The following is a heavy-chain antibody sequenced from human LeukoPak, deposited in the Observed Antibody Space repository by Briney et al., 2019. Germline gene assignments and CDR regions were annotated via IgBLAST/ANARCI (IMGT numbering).Heavy chain of an antibody. D-gene: IGHD2-2*01. CDR3: AKRGNPAVGHHYLDV. CDR1: GFTFSYYD. Sequence: GGSLRLSCAASGFTFSYYDMSWVRQAPGKGLEWVASITLSGGSTFYADSVKGRFTISRDNSKNTLYLQMNSLSAEDTAVFYCAKRGNPAVGHHYLDVWGKGTTVSVSS. J-gene: IGHJ6*03. V-gene: IGHV3-23*01. CDR2: ITLSGGST.